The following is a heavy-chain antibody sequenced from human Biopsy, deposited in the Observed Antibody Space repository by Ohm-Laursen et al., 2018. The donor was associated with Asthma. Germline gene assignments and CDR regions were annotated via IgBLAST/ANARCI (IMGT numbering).Heavy chain of an antibody. V-gene: IGHV3-9*01. Sequence: SLRLSCTASGFTFEEYAMHWVRQPPGKGLEWVSGISWNSGTIAYADSVKGRFTISRDNSNNSVYLQMNSLRPEDTALYFCSRDRGGSTRGGYYYYGMDVWGQGTTATVSS. CDR3: SRDRGGSTRGGYYYYGMDV. CDR1: GFTFEEYA. J-gene: IGHJ6*02. CDR2: ISWNSGTI. D-gene: IGHD2-15*01.